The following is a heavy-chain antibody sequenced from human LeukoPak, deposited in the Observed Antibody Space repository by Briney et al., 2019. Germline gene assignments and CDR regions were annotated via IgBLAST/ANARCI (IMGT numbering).Heavy chain of an antibody. CDR1: GFAFNFYA. CDR2: INASGGNT. D-gene: IGHD6-19*01. CDR3: AKPISGGLAVSADWFDP. Sequence: PGGSLRPSCAASGFAFNFYAMTWVRQAPGRRLQWVSTINASGGNTYYAESVRGRFTISRDNSKDTLYLQLNSLTAEDTAIYYCAKPISGGLAVSADWFDPWGQGTLVAVSS. V-gene: IGHV3-23*01. J-gene: IGHJ5*02.